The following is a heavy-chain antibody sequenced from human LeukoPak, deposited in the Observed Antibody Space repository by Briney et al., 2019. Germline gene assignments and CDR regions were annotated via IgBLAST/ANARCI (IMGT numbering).Heavy chain of an antibody. D-gene: IGHD3-10*01. CDR1: GFTFSSYG. J-gene: IGHJ4*02. CDR2: ISSSSSYI. CDR3: ARDRYGSGSFTDY. V-gene: IGHV3-21*01. Sequence: GRSLRLSCVASGFTFSSYGMHWVRQAPGKGLEWVSSISSSSSYIYYADSVKGRFTISRDNAKNSLYLQMNSLRAEDTAVYYCARDRYGSGSFTDYWGQGTLVTVSS.